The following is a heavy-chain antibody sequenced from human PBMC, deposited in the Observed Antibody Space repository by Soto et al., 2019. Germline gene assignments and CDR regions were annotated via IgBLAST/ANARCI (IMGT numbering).Heavy chain of an antibody. D-gene: IGHD3-22*01. CDR3: ARGRQAGIQTYYYDSSGSLFDY. CDR1: GGSISSSNW. CDR2: IYHSGST. V-gene: IGHV4-4*02. J-gene: IGHJ4*02. Sequence: SETLSLTCAVSGGSISSSNWWSWFLQPPWKGLEWIGEIYHSGSTNYNPSLKSRVTISVDKSKNQFSLKLSSVTAADTAVYYCARGRQAGIQTYYYDSSGSLFDYWGQGTLVTVSS.